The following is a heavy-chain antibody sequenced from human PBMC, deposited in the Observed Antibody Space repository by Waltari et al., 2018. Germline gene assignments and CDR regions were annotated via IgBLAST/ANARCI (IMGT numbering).Heavy chain of an antibody. J-gene: IGHJ4*02. CDR1: GDSIKTTEFY. D-gene: IGHD6-19*01. CDR2: IYYTGTT. Sequence: QLQLQESGSTLVKPPETLSLTCTVSGDSIKTTEFYWGWIRRTPGKGLEWNGSIYYTGTTYYDPSLRSRATLSVDTSKNQFSLTLHSVTAADTAIYYCGRDSGWYAYWGQGIQITVSS. V-gene: IGHV4-39*07. CDR3: GRDSGWYAY.